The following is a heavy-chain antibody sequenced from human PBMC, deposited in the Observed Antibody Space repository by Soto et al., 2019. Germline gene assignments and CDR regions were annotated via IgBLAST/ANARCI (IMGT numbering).Heavy chain of an antibody. CDR3: ARVGYDSSGDDAFDI. CDR1: GFTFSSYS. CDR2: ISSSSSTI. Sequence: GGSLRLSCAASGFTFSSYSMNWVRQAPGKGLEWVSYISSSSSTIYYADSVKGRFTISRDNAKNSLYLQMNSLRDEDTAVYYCARVGYDSSGDDAFDIWGQGTMVTVSS. D-gene: IGHD3-22*01. V-gene: IGHV3-48*02. J-gene: IGHJ3*02.